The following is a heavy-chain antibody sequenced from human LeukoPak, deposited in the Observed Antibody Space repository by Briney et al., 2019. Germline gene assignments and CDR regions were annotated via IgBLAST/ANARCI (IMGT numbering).Heavy chain of an antibody. V-gene: IGHV4-31*03. Sequence: PSETLSFTCTVSSGSISSVGYYWSWIRQHPGKGLGRIRYIYYTGSAYYNQSLKSRVTISVDTSKSQFSLKLSSVTAWDTAVYSCASGPEDDTVSHFDYWGEGTLVTVSS. CDR3: ASGPEDDTVSHFDY. J-gene: IGHJ4*02. CDR1: SGSISSVGYY. D-gene: IGHD4-17*01. CDR2: IYYTGSA.